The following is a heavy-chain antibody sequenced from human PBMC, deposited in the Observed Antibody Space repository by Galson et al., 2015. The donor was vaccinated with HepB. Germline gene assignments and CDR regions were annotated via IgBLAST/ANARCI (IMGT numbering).Heavy chain of an antibody. Sequence: SVKVSCKASGYTFTSYDINWVRQATGQGLEWMGWMNPNSGNTGYAQKFQGRVTMTRNTSISTAYMELSSLRSEDTAVYYCAREFSAGIAHHYWGQGTLVTVSS. V-gene: IGHV1-8*01. CDR1: GYTFTSYD. D-gene: IGHD6-19*01. CDR2: MNPNSGNT. CDR3: AREFSAGIAHHY. J-gene: IGHJ4*02.